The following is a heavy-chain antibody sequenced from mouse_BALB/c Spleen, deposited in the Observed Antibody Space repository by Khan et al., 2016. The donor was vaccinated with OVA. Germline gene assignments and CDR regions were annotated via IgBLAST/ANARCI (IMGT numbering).Heavy chain of an antibody. CDR3: ARVYGGDFDY. J-gene: IGHJ2*01. V-gene: IGHV3-2*02. Sequence: VQLQESGPGLVKPSPSLSLTCTVTGYSITTDYAWNWIRQFPGNKLEWMGFISYSGNTKYNPSLKSRISISRDTSTNQFFLQLKSVTTEDTASYYCARVYGGDFDYWGQGTTLTVSS. CDR2: ISYSGNT. D-gene: IGHD1-1*01. CDR1: GYSITTDYA.